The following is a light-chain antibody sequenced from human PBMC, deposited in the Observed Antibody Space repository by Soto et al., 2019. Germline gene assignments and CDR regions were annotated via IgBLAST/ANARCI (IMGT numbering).Light chain of an antibody. CDR2: GNS. CDR3: QSYDSSLTGSVV. V-gene: IGLV1-40*01. Sequence: QSVLTQPPSVSGAPGQRVTISCTGSSSNIGARYDVHWYQQLPGTAPKVLIYGNSNRPSGVPDRFSGSKSGTSASLTITGLQAEDEADYYCQSYDSSLTGSVVFGGGTKVTVL. J-gene: IGLJ2*01. CDR1: SSNIGARYD.